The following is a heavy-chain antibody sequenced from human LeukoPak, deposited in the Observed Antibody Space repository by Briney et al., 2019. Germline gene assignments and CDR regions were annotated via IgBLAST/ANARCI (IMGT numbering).Heavy chain of an antibody. D-gene: IGHD6-19*01. CDR1: GGSIRNSSFY. J-gene: IGHJ3*02. CDR3: ARDLPYSSGWLYAFDI. Sequence: KPSETLSLTCAVPGGSIRNSSFYWGWIRQPPGKGLEWIASIYNSGTTYYNPSLKSRITIFVDTSKNQFSLKLSSVTAADTAVYYCARDLPYSSGWLYAFDIWGQGTMVTVSS. V-gene: IGHV4-39*07. CDR2: IYNSGTT.